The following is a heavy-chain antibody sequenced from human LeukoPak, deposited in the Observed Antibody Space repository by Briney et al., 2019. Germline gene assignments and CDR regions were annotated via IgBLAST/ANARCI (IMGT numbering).Heavy chain of an antibody. CDR3: ARAVDYDYVWGSYRYTPPAY. D-gene: IGHD3-16*02. Sequence: ASVTVSCKASGYTFTSYYMHWVRQAPGQGLEWMGIINPSGGSTSYAQKFQGRVTMTRDTSTSTVYMELSSLRSEDTAVYYCARAVDYDYVWGSYRYTPPAYWGQGTLVTVSS. V-gene: IGHV1-46*01. J-gene: IGHJ4*02. CDR2: INPSGGST. CDR1: GYTFTSYY.